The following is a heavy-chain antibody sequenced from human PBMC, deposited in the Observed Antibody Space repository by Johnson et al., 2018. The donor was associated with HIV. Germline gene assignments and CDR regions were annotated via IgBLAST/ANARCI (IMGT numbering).Heavy chain of an antibody. D-gene: IGHD6-13*01. J-gene: IGHJ3*02. V-gene: IGHV3-66*01. CDR2: IYSGGST. CDR1: GFTLSINY. Sequence: VQLVESGGGLVQPGGSLRLSCAASGFTLSINYMSWVRQAPGKGLEWVSVIYSGGSTYYADSVKGRFTISRDNSKNTLYLQMNSLRAEDTAVYYCAKVGIAAAGDDAFDILGQGTMVTVSS. CDR3: AKVGIAAAGDDAFDI.